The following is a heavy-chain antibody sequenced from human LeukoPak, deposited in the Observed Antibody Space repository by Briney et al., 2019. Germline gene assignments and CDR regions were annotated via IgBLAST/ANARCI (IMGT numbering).Heavy chain of an antibody. CDR2: IYYSGST. Sequence: PSQTLSLTCTVSGGSISSGDYYWRWIRQPPGKGLEWIGYIYYSGSTYYNPSLKSRVTISVDTSKNQFSLKLSSVTAADTAVYYCARDPRYCSSTSCYEDWGQGTLVTVSS. CDR1: GGSISSGDYY. CDR3: ARDPRYCSSTSCYED. D-gene: IGHD2-2*01. J-gene: IGHJ4*02. V-gene: IGHV4-30-4*01.